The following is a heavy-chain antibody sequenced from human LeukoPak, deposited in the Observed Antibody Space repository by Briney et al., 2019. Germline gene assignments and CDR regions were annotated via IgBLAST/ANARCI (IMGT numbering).Heavy chain of an antibody. CDR1: GGTFSSYA. CDR2: IIPIFGTA. CDR3: ARDSRYDFWSSYYRGGDY. Sequence: GASVKVSCKASGGTFSSYAISWVRQAPGQGLEWMGGIIPIFGTANYAQKFQGRVTITADESTSTAYMELSSLRSEDTAVYYCARDSRYDFWSSYYRGGDYWGQGTLVTVSS. D-gene: IGHD3-3*01. V-gene: IGHV1-69*13. J-gene: IGHJ4*02.